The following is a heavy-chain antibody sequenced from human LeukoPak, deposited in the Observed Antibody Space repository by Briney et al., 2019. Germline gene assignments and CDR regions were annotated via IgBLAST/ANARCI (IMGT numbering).Heavy chain of an antibody. D-gene: IGHD6-13*01. V-gene: IGHV4-34*01. CDR1: GGSFSGYY. Sequence: SETLSLTCAVYGGSFSGYYWSWIRQPPGKGLEWFGEINHSGSTNYNPSLKSRVTISVDTSKNQFSLKLRSVTAADTAVYYCARKEGGQLVNTRRWFDPWGQGTLVTVSS. CDR3: ARKEGGQLVNTRRWFDP. CDR2: INHSGST. J-gene: IGHJ5*02.